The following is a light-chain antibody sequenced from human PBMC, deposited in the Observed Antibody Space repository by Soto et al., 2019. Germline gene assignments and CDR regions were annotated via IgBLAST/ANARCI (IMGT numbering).Light chain of an antibody. V-gene: IGKV3-15*01. Sequence: EIVMTQSRATLSVSPAERATLSCRASQSVSSNLAWYQQKPGQAPRLLIYGASTRATGIPARFSGSGSGTEFTLTISSLQSEDFAVYYCQQYNNWPRTFGQGTKVDI. CDR1: QSVSSN. J-gene: IGKJ1*01. CDR2: GAS. CDR3: QQYNNWPRT.